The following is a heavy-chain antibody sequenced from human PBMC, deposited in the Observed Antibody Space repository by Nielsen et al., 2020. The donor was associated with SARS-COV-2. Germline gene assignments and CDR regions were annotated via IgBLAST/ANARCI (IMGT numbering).Heavy chain of an antibody. CDR2: IWYDGSNK. D-gene: IGHD3-3*01. V-gene: IGHV3-33*06. CDR1: GFTFSSYG. Sequence: GGSLRLSCAASGFTFSSYGMHWVRQAPGKGLEWVAVIWYDGSNKYYADSVKGRFTISRDNSKNTLYLQMNSLRAEDTAVYYCAKDLSRDSATIFGVVIAPAFDYWGQGTLVTVSS. J-gene: IGHJ4*02. CDR3: AKDLSRDSATIFGVVIAPAFDY.